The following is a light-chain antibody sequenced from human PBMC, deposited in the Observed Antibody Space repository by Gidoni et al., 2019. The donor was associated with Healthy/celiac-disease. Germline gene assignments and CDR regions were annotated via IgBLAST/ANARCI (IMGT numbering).Light chain of an antibody. Sequence: DIPMTQSPSTLSASVGDRVTITCRASQSISSWLAWYQQKPGKAPKLLIYKASSLESGVPSSVSGSGAGREFTITISSMQHDDFATYYCQQYNSYSQVTFGGGTKVEIK. J-gene: IGKJ4*01. CDR2: KAS. V-gene: IGKV1-5*03. CDR3: QQYNSYSQVT. CDR1: QSISSW.